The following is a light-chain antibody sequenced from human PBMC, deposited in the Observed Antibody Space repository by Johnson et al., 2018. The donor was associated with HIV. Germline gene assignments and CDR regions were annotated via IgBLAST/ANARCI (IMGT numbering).Light chain of an antibody. CDR2: EKN. CDR1: SSNIGDNY. Sequence: QSVLTQPPSVSAAPGQKVTISCSGSSSNIGDNYVSWYQQLPGTAPKLLIYEKNKRPSGIPDRFSGSKSGTSATLGITGLQTGDEADYYCGTWDTSLRAVFGTGTKVTVL. CDR3: GTWDTSLRAV. J-gene: IGLJ1*01. V-gene: IGLV1-51*02.